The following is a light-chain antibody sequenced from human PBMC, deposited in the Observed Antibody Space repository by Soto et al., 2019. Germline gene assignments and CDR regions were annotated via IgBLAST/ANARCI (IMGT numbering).Light chain of an antibody. J-gene: IGLJ1*01. CDR3: SSYTSSNTYV. V-gene: IGLV2-14*01. CDR1: SSDVGGYNY. CDR2: EVS. Sequence: QSALTQPASVSGSPGQSITISCTGTSSDVGGYNYVSWYQQHPGKAPKLIIYEVSNRPSGVSNRFSGSKSDNTASLTISGLQAEDEADYYCSSYTSSNTYVFGTGTKVHRP.